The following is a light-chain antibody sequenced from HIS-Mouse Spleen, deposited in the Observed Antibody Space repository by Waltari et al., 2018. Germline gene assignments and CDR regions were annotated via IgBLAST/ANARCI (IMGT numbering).Light chain of an antibody. J-gene: IGLJ3*02. CDR1: SSDVGGYNY. Sequence: QSALTQPASVSGSPGQSITISCPGTSSDVGGYNYVSWYQQQPGKAPKLMIYDVSNRPSGVSNRFSGSKSGNTASLTISGLQAEDEADYYCSSYTSSSWVFGGGTKLTVL. V-gene: IGLV2-14*03. CDR2: DVS. CDR3: SSYTSSSWV.